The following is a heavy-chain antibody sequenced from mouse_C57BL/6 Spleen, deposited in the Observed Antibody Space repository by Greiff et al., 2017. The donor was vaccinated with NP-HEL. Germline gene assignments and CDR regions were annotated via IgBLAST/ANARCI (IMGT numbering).Heavy chain of an antibody. D-gene: IGHD2-4*01. J-gene: IGHJ3*01. CDR2: IYPGNSDT. CDR3: TWVYYDYDVGFAY. CDR1: GYTFTSYW. Sequence: VQLQQSGTVLVRPGASVKMSCKTSGYTFTSYWMHWVKQRPGQGLEWIGAIYPGNSDTSYNQKFKGKAKLTAVTSASTAYMELSSLTNEDSAVYYCTWVYYDYDVGFAYWGQGTLVTVSA. V-gene: IGHV1-5*01.